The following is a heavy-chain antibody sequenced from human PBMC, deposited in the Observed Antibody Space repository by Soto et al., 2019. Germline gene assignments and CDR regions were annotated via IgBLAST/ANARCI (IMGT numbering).Heavy chain of an antibody. CDR3: ARATKIVATWGDWFDP. CDR1: CYTFTSYG. V-gene: IGHV1-18*04. J-gene: IGHJ5*02. D-gene: IGHD5-12*01. CDR2: ISAYNGNT. Sequence: SDKVSYKDSCYTFTSYGISWVRQAPVQGLEWMGWISAYNGNTNYAQKLQGRVTMTTDTSTSTAYMELRSLRSDDTAVYYCARATKIVATWGDWFDPWGQGTLVTVSS.